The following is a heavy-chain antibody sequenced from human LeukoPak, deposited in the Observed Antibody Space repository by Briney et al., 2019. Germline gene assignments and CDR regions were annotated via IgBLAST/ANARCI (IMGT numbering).Heavy chain of an antibody. CDR1: GFPFSSYA. J-gene: IGHJ6*02. V-gene: IGHV3-64D*09. D-gene: IGHD2-15*01. CDR2: ISDSGGST. Sequence: GGSLRLSCSASGFPFSSYAMHWVRQAPGKGLEYVSAISDSGGSTYYADSVKGRFTISRDNAKTTLYLQMSSLRAEDTAVYFCVRGYSFGPYGMDVWGQGTTVTVSS. CDR3: VRGYSFGPYGMDV.